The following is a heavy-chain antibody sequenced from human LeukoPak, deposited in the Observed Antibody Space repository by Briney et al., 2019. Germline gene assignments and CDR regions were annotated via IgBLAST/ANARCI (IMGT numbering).Heavy chain of an antibody. J-gene: IGHJ3*02. CDR1: GYSISSGYH. Sequence: PSETLSLTCLVSGYSISSGYHCGWIRQPPGKGLEWIGSIYRSGITYYNPSLKSRVTMSVDTSKNQFSLKLSSVTAADTAVYYCARHDWTFDIWGQGTMVTASS. V-gene: IGHV4-38-2*01. D-gene: IGHD3-9*01. CDR2: IYRSGIT. CDR3: ARHDWTFDI.